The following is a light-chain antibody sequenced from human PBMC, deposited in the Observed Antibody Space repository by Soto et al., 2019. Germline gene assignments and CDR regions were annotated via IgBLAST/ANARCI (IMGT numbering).Light chain of an antibody. CDR1: QNVGNY. CDR2: DSS. CDR3: QQRVDWPIT. V-gene: IGKV3-11*01. J-gene: IGKJ3*01. Sequence: EIVLTQSPATLSLSPGERATLSCRASQNVGNYLAWYQQKPGQAPRLLIYDSSNRATGSPARFSGSGSGTDFTLTISSLEHEDFALYCCQQRVDWPITFSAGTKVD.